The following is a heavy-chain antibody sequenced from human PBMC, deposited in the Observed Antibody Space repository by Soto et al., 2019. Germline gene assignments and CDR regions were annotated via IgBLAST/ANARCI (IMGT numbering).Heavy chain of an antibody. CDR1: GASISSYY. D-gene: IGHD3-3*01. CDR3: ARDGGFYYGMDV. Sequence: QVQLQESGPGLVKPSETLSLTCTVSGASISSYYWTWIRQPPGKGLEWIGYIYNSGSTNYNPSLKSRVTISADTSKNQFSLKLSSVTAADTAVYYCARDGGFYYGMDVWGQGTTVTVSS. CDR2: IYNSGST. V-gene: IGHV4-59*01. J-gene: IGHJ6*02.